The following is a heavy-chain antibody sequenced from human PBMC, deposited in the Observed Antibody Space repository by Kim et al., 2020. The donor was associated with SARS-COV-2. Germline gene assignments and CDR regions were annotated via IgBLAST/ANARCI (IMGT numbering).Heavy chain of an antibody. CDR3: ARVLFLELLWFGEPPTGFDP. D-gene: IGHD3-10*01. CDR1: GGSISSSSYY. V-gene: IGHV4-39*07. CDR2: IYYSGST. Sequence: SETLSLTCTVSGGSISSSSYYWGRIRQPPGKGLEWIGSIYYSGSTYYNPSLKSRVTISVDTSKNQFSLKLSSVTAAATAVYYCARVLFLELLWFGEPPTGFDPWGQGTLVTVSS. J-gene: IGHJ5*02.